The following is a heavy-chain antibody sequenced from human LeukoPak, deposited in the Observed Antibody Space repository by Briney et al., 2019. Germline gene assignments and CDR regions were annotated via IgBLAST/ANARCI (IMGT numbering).Heavy chain of an antibody. D-gene: IGHD3-9*01. J-gene: IGHJ3*02. CDR3: ARRLGLTQLNAFDI. CDR2: IYPGDSDT. Sequence: GESLQISCQGSGYSFTSYWIGWVRQLPGKGLEWMGIIYPGDSDTRYSPSFQGQVTISADKSISTAYLQWSSLKASDTAMYYCARRLGLTQLNAFDIWGQGTMVTVSS. V-gene: IGHV5-51*01. CDR1: GYSFTSYW.